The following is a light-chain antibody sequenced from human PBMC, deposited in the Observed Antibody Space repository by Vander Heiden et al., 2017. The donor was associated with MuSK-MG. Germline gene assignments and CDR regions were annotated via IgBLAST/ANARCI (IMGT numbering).Light chain of an antibody. V-gene: IGKV3-15*01. CDR3: QQHNNWPRT. J-gene: IGKJ1*01. Sequence: DIVMTQSSATLSVSPGARATLACRASQNVNSNLAWYQQKPGQAPSLLIYRASTRATGIPARFSGSGSGTEFTLTISSLQSEDFAVYYCQQHNNWPRTFGQGTKVEIK. CDR1: QNVNSN. CDR2: RAS.